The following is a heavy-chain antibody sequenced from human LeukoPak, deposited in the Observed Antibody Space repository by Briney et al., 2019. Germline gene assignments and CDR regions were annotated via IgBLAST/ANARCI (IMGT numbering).Heavy chain of an antibody. V-gene: IGHV1-24*01. CDR3: ARAVPKWELLQADNYYYYMDV. J-gene: IGHJ6*03. Sequence: ASVKVSCTVSGYTLTELSMHWVRQAPGKGLEWMGSFDPEDGETIYAQKFQGRVTMTEDTSTDTAYMELSSLRSEDTAVYYCARAVPKWELLQADNYYYYMDVWGKGTTVTVSS. D-gene: IGHD1-26*01. CDR2: FDPEDGET. CDR1: GYTLTELS.